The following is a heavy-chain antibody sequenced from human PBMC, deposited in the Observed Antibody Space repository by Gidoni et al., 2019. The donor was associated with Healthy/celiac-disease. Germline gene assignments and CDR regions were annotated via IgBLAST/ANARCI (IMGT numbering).Heavy chain of an antibody. Sequence: QLQLQESGPGLVKPSETLSLTCTVSGGSISSSSYYWGWIRQPPGKGLAWIGSIYYSGSTYYNPSLKSRVTISVDTSKNQFSLKLSSVTAADTAVYYCARLPLGIAAAGTWFDPWGQGTLVTVSS. CDR2: IYYSGST. V-gene: IGHV4-39*01. CDR1: GGSISSSSYY. J-gene: IGHJ5*02. D-gene: IGHD6-13*01. CDR3: ARLPLGIAAAGTWFDP.